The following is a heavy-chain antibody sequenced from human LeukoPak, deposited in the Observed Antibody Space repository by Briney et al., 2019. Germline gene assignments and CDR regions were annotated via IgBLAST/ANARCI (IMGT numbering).Heavy chain of an antibody. V-gene: IGHV3-23*01. J-gene: IGHJ3*02. D-gene: IGHD5-24*01. CDR1: GSTFNNYG. CDR2: ISNDGGGR. CDR3: AKVEVEMATADTAFDI. Sequence: PGGSLRLSCAASGSTFNNYGLIWVRQAPGKGLEWVSAISNDGGGRTYADFVKGRFTISRDNSKNTLYLQMNSLRAEDTAVYYCAKVEVEMATADTAFDIWGQGTMVTVSS.